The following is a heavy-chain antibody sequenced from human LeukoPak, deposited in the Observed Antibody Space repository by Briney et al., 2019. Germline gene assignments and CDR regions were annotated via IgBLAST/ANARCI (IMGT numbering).Heavy chain of an antibody. CDR3: ARSVAIGASGILFDY. CDR1: GFTFTDEY. J-gene: IGHJ4*02. Sequence: ASVKVSCKSSGFTFTDEYIHGVRQAPGQGLEWMGWINPYSGAINYEQKFQGRATLTRDTSISTAYMELSRLTSDATAVYYCARSVAIGASGILFDYWGQGTLVTVSS. D-gene: IGHD3-10*01. CDR2: INPYSGAI. V-gene: IGHV1-2*02.